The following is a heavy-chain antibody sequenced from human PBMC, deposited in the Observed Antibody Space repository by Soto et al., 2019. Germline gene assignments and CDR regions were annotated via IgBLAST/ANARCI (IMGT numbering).Heavy chain of an antibody. J-gene: IGHJ4*02. D-gene: IGHD3-10*01. Sequence: ASVKVSCKASGFTLNDFGVSWVRQAPGQGLEWMGWISGYDGNTNFAQKYEGRVTMTIDSSTSTAYMELRNLRSDDTAMYYCAREKWFGQSPFDSWGQGTLVTVSS. V-gene: IGHV1-18*01. CDR2: ISGYDGNT. CDR3: AREKWFGQSPFDS. CDR1: GFTLNDFG.